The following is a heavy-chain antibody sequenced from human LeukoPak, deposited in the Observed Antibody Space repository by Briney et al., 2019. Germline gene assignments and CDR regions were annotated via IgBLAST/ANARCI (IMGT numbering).Heavy chain of an antibody. J-gene: IGHJ4*02. CDR1: GFTFSSYW. CDR3: ARGDSGSYYVN. CDR2: INSDGSSA. V-gene: IGHV3-74*01. D-gene: IGHD1-26*01. Sequence: GGSLRLSCAASGFTFSSYWMHWVRQAPGKGLVWVSRINSDGSSASYADSVKGRFTISRDNAKNTLFVQMNSLRAEDTAVYYCARGDSGSYYVNWGQGTVVTVSS.